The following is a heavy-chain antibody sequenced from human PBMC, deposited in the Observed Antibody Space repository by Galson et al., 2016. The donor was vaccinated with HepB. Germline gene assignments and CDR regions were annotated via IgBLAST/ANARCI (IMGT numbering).Heavy chain of an antibody. CDR3: VRDQNL. CDR2: TYGGET. CDR1: GFTFSNYW. J-gene: IGHJ4*02. Sequence: SLRLSCAASGFTFSNYWMTWVRQGTGKGPEWVSVTYGGETHFADSVQGRFTISTDDSKNTLYLQMSGLRAEDTALYYCVRDQNLWGQGTLVTVSS. V-gene: IGHV3-53*01.